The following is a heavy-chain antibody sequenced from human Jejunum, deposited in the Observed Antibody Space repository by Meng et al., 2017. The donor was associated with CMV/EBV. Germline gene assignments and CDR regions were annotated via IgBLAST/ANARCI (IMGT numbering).Heavy chain of an antibody. Sequence: SGFSFKDYGMSWVRQAPGRGLEWVSGFRGVGGATFYADSVEGRFSLSRDSSAVYLQMNSLRADDTAVYYCAKDGSRSSSWQWFDSWGQGTLVTVSS. CDR1: GFSFKDYG. CDR3: AKDGSRSSSWQWFDS. J-gene: IGHJ5*01. D-gene: IGHD6-13*01. V-gene: IGHV3-23*01. CDR2: FRGVGGAT.